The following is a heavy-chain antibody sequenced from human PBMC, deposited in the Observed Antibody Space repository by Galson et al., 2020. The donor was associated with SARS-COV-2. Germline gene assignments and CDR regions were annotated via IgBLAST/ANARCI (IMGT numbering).Heavy chain of an antibody. V-gene: IGHV1-69*13. CDR2: IIPIFGTA. CDR1: GGTFSSYA. Sequence: SVKVSCKASGGTFSSYAISWVRQAPGQGLEWMGGIIPIFGTANYAQKFQGRLTITADESTSTAYMELSSLRSEDTAVYYCASPLRGGLQRKDWYFDLWGRGTLVTVCS. J-gene: IGHJ2*01. CDR3: ASPLRGGLQRKDWYFDL. D-gene: IGHD1-1*01.